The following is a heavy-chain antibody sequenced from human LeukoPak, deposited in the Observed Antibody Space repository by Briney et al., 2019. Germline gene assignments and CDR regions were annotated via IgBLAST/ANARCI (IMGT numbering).Heavy chain of an antibody. Sequence: GGSLRLSCGVSGFTFSSFTMTWVRQAPGKGLEWVSAIIDTGFYTYYADSVKGRFTISRDNSKNTLYLQMNSLSGDAQAVYYCAKDRLSYYGSDKYYRDAYFDFWGQGTLVTVSS. CDR2: IIDTGFYT. V-gene: IGHV3-23*01. CDR3: AKDRLSYYGSDKYYRDAYFDF. CDR1: GFTFSSFT. D-gene: IGHD3-10*01. J-gene: IGHJ4*02.